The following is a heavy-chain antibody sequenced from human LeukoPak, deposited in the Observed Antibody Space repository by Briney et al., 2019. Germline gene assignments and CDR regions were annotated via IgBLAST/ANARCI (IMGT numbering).Heavy chain of an antibody. J-gene: IGHJ3*02. V-gene: IGHV3-66*01. D-gene: IGHD3-22*01. CDR3: VREWEYYYNRRRGAFDI. Sequence: GGSLRLSCAASGFTVSSSYMHWVRQPPGKGLEWISVIYRDNTIYYADSVKDRFTISRDTSKNTLYLQMNRLGAEDTAVYYCVREWEYYYNRRRGAFDIWGQGAMVTVSS. CDR1: GFTVSSSY. CDR2: IYRDNTI.